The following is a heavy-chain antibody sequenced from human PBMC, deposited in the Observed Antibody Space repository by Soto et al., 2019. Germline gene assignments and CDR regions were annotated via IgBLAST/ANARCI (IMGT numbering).Heavy chain of an antibody. V-gene: IGHV3-74*01. CDR1: GFIFKMYW. Sequence: EVQLVESGGGLVPPGGSVRLSCAASGFIFKMYWMHWVRQSPGKGLVWISRIYNDGTYSDYADSVRGRFTISRDNVNDTLYLQMNNLRAEDSGLYYCTRGPRTISTGTGAYWGQGTHVTVSS. CDR3: TRGPRTISTGTGAY. CDR2: IYNDGTYS. J-gene: IGHJ4*02. D-gene: IGHD3-10*01.